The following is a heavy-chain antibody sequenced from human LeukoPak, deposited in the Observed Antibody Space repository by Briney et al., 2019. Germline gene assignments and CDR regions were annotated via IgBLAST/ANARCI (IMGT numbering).Heavy chain of an antibody. Sequence: SETLSLTCAVYGGSFSGYYWSWIRQPPGKGLEWIGEINHSGSTNYNPSLKSRVTISVDTSKNQFSLKLSSVTAADTAVYYCARESAKYSNYRCFDPWGQGTLVTVSS. CDR1: GGSFSGYY. CDR2: INHSGST. V-gene: IGHV4-34*01. J-gene: IGHJ5*02. D-gene: IGHD4-11*01. CDR3: ARESAKYSNYRCFDP.